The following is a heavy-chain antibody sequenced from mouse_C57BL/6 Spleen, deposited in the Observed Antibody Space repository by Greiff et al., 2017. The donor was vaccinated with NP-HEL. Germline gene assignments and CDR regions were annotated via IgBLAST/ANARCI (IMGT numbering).Heavy chain of an antibody. D-gene: IGHD2-5*01. V-gene: IGHV3-8*01. J-gene: IGHJ3*01. CDR2: ISYSGST. CDR1: GYSITSDY. Sequence: DVQLVESGPGLAKPSQTLSLTCSVTGYSITSDYWNWIRKFPGNKLEYMGYISYSGSTYYNPSLKSRISITRDTSKNQYYLQLNSVTTEDTATYYCARSYYSNYEGFAYWGQGTLVTVSA. CDR3: ARSYYSNYEGFAY.